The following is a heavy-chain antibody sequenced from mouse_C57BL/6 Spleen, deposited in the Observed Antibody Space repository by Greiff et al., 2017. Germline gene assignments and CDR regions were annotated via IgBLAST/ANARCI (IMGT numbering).Heavy chain of an antibody. CDR1: GYTFTSYW. CDR3: ARKGDYGRYFDY. Sequence: VQLQQPGAELVKPGASVKLSCKASGYTFTSYWMQWVKQRPGQGLEWIGEIDPSDSYTNYNQKFKGKATLTVDTSSSTAYMQRSSLTSEDSAVYYSARKGDYGRYFDYWGQGTTLTVSS. V-gene: IGHV1-50*01. D-gene: IGHD1-1*01. CDR2: IDPSDSYT. J-gene: IGHJ2*01.